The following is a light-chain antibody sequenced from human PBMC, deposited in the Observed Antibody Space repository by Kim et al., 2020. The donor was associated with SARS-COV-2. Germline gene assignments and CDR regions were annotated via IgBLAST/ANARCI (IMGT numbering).Light chain of an antibody. CDR1: NLRSYF. CDR2: GKD. J-gene: IGLJ3*02. Sequence: SSALTQAPDVSVALGQTVTLTCQGDNLRSYFVSWYQQKPGEAPILVIYGKDKRPSGIPDRFSGTSSGVIASFTITRAPAEDEADYYCCSRDKNGHYRMFG. V-gene: IGLV3-19*01. CDR3: CSRDKNGHYRM.